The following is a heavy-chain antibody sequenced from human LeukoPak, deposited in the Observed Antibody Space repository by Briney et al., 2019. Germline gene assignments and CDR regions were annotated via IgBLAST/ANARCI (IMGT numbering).Heavy chain of an antibody. Sequence: GGSLRLSCAASGFTVSTYYMSWVRQAPGKGLEWVSIIYSGGNTHYADSVKGRFTVSKDNSKSTLYLQMNTLRAEDTAVYYCTRAGQWTYGCQDYWGQGTLVTVSS. CDR3: TRAGQWTYGCQDY. J-gene: IGHJ4*02. CDR2: IYSGGNT. CDR1: GFTVSTYY. V-gene: IGHV3-66*01. D-gene: IGHD3-10*01.